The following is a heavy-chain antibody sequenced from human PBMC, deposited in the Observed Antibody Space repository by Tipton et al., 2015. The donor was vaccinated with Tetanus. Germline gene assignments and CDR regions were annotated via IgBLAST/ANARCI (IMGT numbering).Heavy chain of an antibody. D-gene: IGHD6-13*01. Sequence: TLSLTCTVSGASVRAGDYSWSWIRQAPGKGLEWIGEINHSGNTNHNPSLKSRVTLSVDTSKNQFSLRLGSVTAADTAMYYCAREPAATGTSLFDYWGQGALVTVSS. CDR3: AREPAATGTSLFDY. CDR2: INHSGNT. V-gene: IGHV4-61*08. J-gene: IGHJ4*02. CDR1: GASVRAGDYS.